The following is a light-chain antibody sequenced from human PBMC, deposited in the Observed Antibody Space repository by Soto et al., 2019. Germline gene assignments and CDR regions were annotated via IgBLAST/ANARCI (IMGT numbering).Light chain of an antibody. CDR1: ETVSSW. J-gene: IGKJ1*01. Sequence: DIQMTQSPSTLSASVGDRVTITCRASETVSSWLAWYQQQEGKAPKLLIYDASTLESGVPPRFSGSRSGTEFTLTISSLQPDDLGTYDCQQYNSFLSVTFGQGTRVEIK. V-gene: IGKV1-5*01. CDR3: QQYNSFLSVT. CDR2: DAS.